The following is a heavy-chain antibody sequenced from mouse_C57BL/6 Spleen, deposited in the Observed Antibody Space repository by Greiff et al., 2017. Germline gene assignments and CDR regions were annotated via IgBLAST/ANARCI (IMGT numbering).Heavy chain of an antibody. CDR2: IGPETGGT. Sequence: QVQLQQSGAELVRPGASVTLSCKASGYTFTDYEMHWVKQTPVHGLEWIGSIGPETGGTAYNQKVKGKAILTADKSSSTAYMELRSLTSEDSAVYYCTRRRFAYWGQGTLVTVSA. V-gene: IGHV1-15*01. CDR1: GYTFTDYE. J-gene: IGHJ3*01. CDR3: TRRRFAY.